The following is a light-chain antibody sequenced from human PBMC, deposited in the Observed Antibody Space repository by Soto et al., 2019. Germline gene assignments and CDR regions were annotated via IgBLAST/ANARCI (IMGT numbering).Light chain of an antibody. CDR1: QSLSRRF. V-gene: IGKV3-20*01. CDR3: QQYGTSPLYA. CDR2: GVS. Sequence: EIVLTQSPGTLSLSPGERVTLSCRASQSLSRRFLAWYQQKPGQAPRLLIYGVSTRATGIPDRVSGSGSGTDFTLTISRLEPEDCAVYYCQQYGTSPLYAFGQGTKLDIK. J-gene: IGKJ2*01.